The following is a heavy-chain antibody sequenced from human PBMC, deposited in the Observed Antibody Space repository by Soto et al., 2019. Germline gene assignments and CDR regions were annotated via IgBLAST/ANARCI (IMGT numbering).Heavy chain of an antibody. D-gene: IGHD6-19*01. V-gene: IGHV3-23*01. J-gene: IGHJ4*02. CDR1: GLTFSSYA. CDR3: AKTLSIAVAGTTHFDY. CDR2: ISGSGGST. Sequence: EVQLLESGGGLVQPGGSLRLSCAASGLTFSSYAMSWVRQAPGKGLEWVSAISGSGGSTYYADSVKGRFTISRDNSKNTLYLQMNSLRAEDTAVYYCAKTLSIAVAGTTHFDYWGQGTLVTVSS.